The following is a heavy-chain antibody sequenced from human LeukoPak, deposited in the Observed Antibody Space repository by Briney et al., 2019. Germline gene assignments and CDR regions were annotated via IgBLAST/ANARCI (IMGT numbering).Heavy chain of an antibody. CDR3: ARDYTGYFP. CDR1: GFTFSDYW. V-gene: IGHV3-74*01. D-gene: IGHD3-9*01. J-gene: IGHJ5*02. Sequence: GGSLRLSCAASGFTFSDYWMQWVRQAPGKGLVWVSRINNDGSSTNYADAVKGRFTISRDNAKNTLYLQMNSLRAEDTAVYYCARDYTGYFPWGQGTLVIVSS. CDR2: INNDGSST.